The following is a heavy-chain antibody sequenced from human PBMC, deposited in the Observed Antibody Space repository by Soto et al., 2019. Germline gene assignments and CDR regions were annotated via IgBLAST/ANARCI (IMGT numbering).Heavy chain of an antibody. J-gene: IGHJ4*02. D-gene: IGHD4-17*01. CDR1: GFSLSISAVG. V-gene: IGHV2-5*02. CDR3: AQLPVTNTGHYFDY. CDR2: IYWDDDK. Sequence: QITLKESGPTLVKPTQTLTLTCTFSGFSLSISAVGVGWIRQPPGKALEWLALIYWDDDKRYSPSLKSRLTITQNTSKNQVVLTMANMDPVDTATYYCAQLPVTNTGHYFDYWGQGTLVTVSS.